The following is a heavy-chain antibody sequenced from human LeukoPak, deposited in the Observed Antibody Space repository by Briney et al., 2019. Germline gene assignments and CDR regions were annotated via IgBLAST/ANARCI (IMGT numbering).Heavy chain of an antibody. CDR1: GGSISSYY. Sequence: KPSETLSLTCTVSGGSISSYYWSWIRQPPGKGLEWIGYISHSGSTNYSPSLKSRVTISVDTSKNQCSLKLSSVTAAGTAVYYCARVGDGYKPQFDYWGQGALVTVSS. D-gene: IGHD5-24*01. J-gene: IGHJ4*02. CDR3: ARVGDGYKPQFDY. V-gene: IGHV4-59*01. CDR2: ISHSGST.